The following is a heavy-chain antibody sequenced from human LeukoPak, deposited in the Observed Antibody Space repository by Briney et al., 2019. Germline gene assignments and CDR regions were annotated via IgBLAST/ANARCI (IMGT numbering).Heavy chain of an antibody. V-gene: IGHV4-59*01. CDR1: GGSISSYY. Sequence: SETLSLTCTVSGGSISSYYWSWIRQPSGKGLEWIGYIYYSGSTNYNPSLKSRVTISVDTSRNHFSLKLSSVTAADTAVYYCARTGTTGFTWLDPWGQGTLVTVSS. J-gene: IGHJ5*02. CDR3: ARTGTTGFTWLDP. CDR2: IYYSGST. D-gene: IGHD1-1*01.